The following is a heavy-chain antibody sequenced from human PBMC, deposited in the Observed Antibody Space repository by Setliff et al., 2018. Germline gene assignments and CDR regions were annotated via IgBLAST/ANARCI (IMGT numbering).Heavy chain of an antibody. CDR3: ARGWAALGIIGY. CDR2: IYYSGSP. D-gene: IGHD7-27*01. Sequence: SETLSLTCTVSGGSISSSSYYWGWVRRPPGKGLEWIGSIYYSGSPYYNPSLKSQVTISVDTSKNQFSLKLSSVTAAYTAVYFCARGWAALGIIGYWGQGTLVTVSS. CDR1: GGSISSSSYY. J-gene: IGHJ4*02. V-gene: IGHV4-39*07.